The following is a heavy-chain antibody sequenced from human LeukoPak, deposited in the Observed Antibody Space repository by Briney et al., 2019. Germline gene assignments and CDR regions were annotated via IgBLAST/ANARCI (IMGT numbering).Heavy chain of an antibody. CDR3: ARGSPGFDY. J-gene: IGHJ4*02. CDR1: GYRFTNYW. Sequence: GESLQISCQGSGYRFTNYWIGWVRQMPGKGLEWISFIYPGDSETRYSPSFQGQVTISADKSISTAYLQWSSLKASDTAMYYCARGSPGFDYWGQGSLVTVSS. D-gene: IGHD1-26*01. V-gene: IGHV5-51*01. CDR2: IYPGDSET.